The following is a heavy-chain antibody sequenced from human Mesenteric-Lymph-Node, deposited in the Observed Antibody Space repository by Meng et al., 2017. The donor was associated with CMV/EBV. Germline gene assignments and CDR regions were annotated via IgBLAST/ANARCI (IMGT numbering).Heavy chain of an antibody. CDR2: INPSGGST. D-gene: IGHD3-10*01. Sequence: ASVKVSCKASGYTFTSYYIHWVRQAPGQGLEWMGIINPSGGSTTYAQKFQGRVTMTRDTSTNTVYMELSSLRSEDTAVYYCARDFDYYDSGNQWGQGTLVTVSS. J-gene: IGHJ4*02. CDR1: GYTFTSYY. V-gene: IGHV1-46*01. CDR3: ARDFDYYDSGNQ.